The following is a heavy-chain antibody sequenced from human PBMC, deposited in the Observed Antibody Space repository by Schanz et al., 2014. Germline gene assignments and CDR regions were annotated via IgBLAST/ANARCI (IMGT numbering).Heavy chain of an antibody. CDR2: INAANGNT. D-gene: IGHD3-16*01. Sequence: QVQLVQSGAEVKKPGASVKVSCKTSGYTFTDYPINWVRQAPGRRLEWMGWINAANGNTRYSQKFQGRVTMTTDTSTSTSYMELTSLRFDDTAHYYCVRVPSRDVSFDLWGRGTLVTVSS. V-gene: IGHV1-3*01. J-gene: IGHJ2*01. CDR3: VRVPSRDVSFDL. CDR1: GYTFTDYP.